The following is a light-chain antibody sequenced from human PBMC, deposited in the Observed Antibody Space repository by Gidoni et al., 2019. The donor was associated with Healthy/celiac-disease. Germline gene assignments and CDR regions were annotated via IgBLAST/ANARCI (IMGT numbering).Light chain of an antibody. V-gene: IGKV3-11*01. CDR1: QSVSSY. CDR3: QQRSNWPEYT. J-gene: IGKJ2*01. CDR2: DAS. Sequence: EIVLTQSPATLSLSPGERATLACRASQSVSSYLAWCQQKPGQAPRLLIFDASNRATAIPPRFSGSGSGTEFTLTISSLEPEDFAVYYCQQRSNWPEYTFGQGTKLEIK.